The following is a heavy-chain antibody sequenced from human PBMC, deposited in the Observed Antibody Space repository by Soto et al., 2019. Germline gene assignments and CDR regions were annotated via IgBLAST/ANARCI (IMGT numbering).Heavy chain of an antibody. CDR2: IRSKTYGGTA. CDR3: AHRNCIGATCYSSGNWFDP. D-gene: IGHD2-15*01. V-gene: IGHV3-49*03. Sequence: GGSLRLSCTASAFSFGDYAMNWFRQAPKKGLEWIGFIRSKTYGGTAEYAASVKGRFIISRDDSKSLTYLQINSLETEDTAVYYCAHRNCIGATCYSSGNWFDPWGQGTLVTVSS. J-gene: IGHJ5*02. CDR1: AFSFGDYA.